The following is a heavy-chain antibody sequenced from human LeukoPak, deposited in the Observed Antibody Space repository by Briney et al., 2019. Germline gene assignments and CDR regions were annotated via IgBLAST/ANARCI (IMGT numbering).Heavy chain of an antibody. V-gene: IGHV1-2*02. Sequence: GASVKVSCKASGYTFTGYYMHWVRQAPGQGLEWMGWINPNSGGTNYAQKFQGRVTMTRDTSISTAYMELSRLRSDDTAVYYCASSSYDFWSGPNDYWGQGTLVTVSS. CDR2: INPNSGGT. D-gene: IGHD3-3*01. CDR3: ASSSYDFWSGPNDY. CDR1: GYTFTGYY. J-gene: IGHJ4*02.